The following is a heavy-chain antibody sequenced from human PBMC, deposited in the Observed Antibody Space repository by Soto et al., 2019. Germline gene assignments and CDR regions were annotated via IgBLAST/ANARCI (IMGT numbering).Heavy chain of an antibody. Sequence: QVPLVESGGGVVQPGRSLRLSCAASGFTYSSYGMHWVRQAPGKGLEWLAVISYDGSNKYYADPVKGRFTISRDNSKNTLYLQMNSLRVEDTAVYYCAKDRGSWDHNAWFNWFDPWGQGTLVTVSS. CDR2: ISYDGSNK. D-gene: IGHD3-9*01. V-gene: IGHV3-30*18. CDR1: GFTYSSYG. CDR3: AKDRGSWDHNAWFNWFDP. J-gene: IGHJ5*02.